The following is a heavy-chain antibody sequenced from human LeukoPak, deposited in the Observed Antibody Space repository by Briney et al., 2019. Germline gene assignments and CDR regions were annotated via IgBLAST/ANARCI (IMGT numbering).Heavy chain of an antibody. CDR2: INPNSGEA. CDR3: AREGDSSADAFDI. J-gene: IGHJ3*02. D-gene: IGHD3-22*01. V-gene: IGHV1-2*02. Sequence: ASVKVSCKASGFPFNGYYIHLVRQAPGQGLEWMGWINPNSGEANYAQKFQGRVNMTRDTSISTAYMELRRLRSDDTAVYHCAREGDSSADAFDIWGQGPMVTVSS. CDR1: GFPFNGYY.